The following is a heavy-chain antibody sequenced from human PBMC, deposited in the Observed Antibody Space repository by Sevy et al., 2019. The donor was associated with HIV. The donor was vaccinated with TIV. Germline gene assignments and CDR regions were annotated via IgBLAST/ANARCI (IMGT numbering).Heavy chain of an antibody. D-gene: IGHD1-26*01. CDR1: GLTFSSYW. CDR3: ARPRVGPHDEFDI. Sequence: GGSLRLSCAASGLTFSSYWMSWVRQAPGKGLEWVANIKQDGSEKYYVDSVKGRFTISRDNAKNSLYLQMNSLRVEDTAVYYSARPRVGPHDEFDIWGQGTMVTVSS. V-gene: IGHV3-7*03. CDR2: IKQDGSEK. J-gene: IGHJ3*02.